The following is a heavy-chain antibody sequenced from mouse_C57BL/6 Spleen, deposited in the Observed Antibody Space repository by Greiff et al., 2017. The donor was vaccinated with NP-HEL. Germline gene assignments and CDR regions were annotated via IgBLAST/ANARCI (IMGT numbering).Heavy chain of an antibody. J-gene: IGHJ3*01. CDR3: TRRGGYDGYYVMFAY. CDR2: IDPETGGT. V-gene: IGHV1-15*01. CDR1: GYTFTDYE. Sequence: VQLQQSGAELVRPGASVTLSCKASGYTFTDYEMHWVKQTPVHGLEWIGAIDPETGGTAYNQKFKGKAILTADTSSSTAYMELRSLTSADSSVDYCTRRGGYDGYYVMFAYWGQGTLVTVAA. D-gene: IGHD2-3*01.